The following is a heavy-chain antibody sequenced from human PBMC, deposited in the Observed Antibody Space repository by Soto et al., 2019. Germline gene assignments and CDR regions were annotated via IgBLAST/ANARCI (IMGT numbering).Heavy chain of an antibody. Sequence: QVQLVQSGPEVKKPGASVKVSCKASDYTFISYGISWVRQAPGQGLEWMGWISRHKGNTKYAQKFQGRVNMTTDTSTSTAYMELRSLRSDDTAAYYCARAMIASPFDFWGQGTLVTVSS. D-gene: IGHD2-21*01. CDR2: ISRHKGNT. CDR1: DYTFISYG. V-gene: IGHV1-18*04. J-gene: IGHJ4*02. CDR3: ARAMIASPFDF.